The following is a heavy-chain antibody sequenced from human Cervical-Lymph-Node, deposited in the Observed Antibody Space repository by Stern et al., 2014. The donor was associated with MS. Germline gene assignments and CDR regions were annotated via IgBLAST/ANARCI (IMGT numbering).Heavy chain of an antibody. D-gene: IGHD5-24*01. CDR2: LYYSGNT. V-gene: IGHV4-59*08. CDR3: ARHGPPRRRDDSNHPNFDY. CDR1: GGSISSNY. J-gene: IGHJ4*02. Sequence: VQLVESGPGLVKPSETLSLTCTVSGGSISSNYWSWIRQPPGKGLEWIGYLYYSGNTNYNPSLKSRVTTSVDTSKKQFSLSLSSGTAADTAVYYCARHGPPRRRDDSNHPNFDYWGPGTLVAVSS.